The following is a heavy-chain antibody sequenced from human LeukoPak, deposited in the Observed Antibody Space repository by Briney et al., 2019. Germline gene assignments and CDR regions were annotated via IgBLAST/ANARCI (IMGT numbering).Heavy chain of an antibody. D-gene: IGHD4-17*01. J-gene: IGHJ4*02. V-gene: IGHV3-15*01. CDR3: TTVDYGDFIDY. Sequence: PGGSLRLSCAASGITLSNARMSWVRQAPGKGLEWVGRIKSKTDGGTTDYAAPVKGRFTISRDDSKNTLYLQMNSLKTEDTAVYYCTTVDYGDFIDYWGQGTLVTVSS. CDR2: IKSKTDGGTT. CDR1: GITLSNAR.